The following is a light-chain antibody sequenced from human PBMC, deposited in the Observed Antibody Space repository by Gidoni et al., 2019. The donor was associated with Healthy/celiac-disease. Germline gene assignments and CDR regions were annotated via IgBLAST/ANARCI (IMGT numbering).Light chain of an antibody. J-gene: IGLJ1*01. Sequence: QSVLTQPPSVSGAPWQRVTISCTGSSSNIGAGYDVHWYQQLPGTAPKLPIYGNSNRPSGVPDRFSGAKSGTSASLAITGLQAEDEADYYCQSYDSSLIGYVFGTGTKVTVL. CDR1: SSNIGAGYD. CDR2: GNS. V-gene: IGLV1-40*01. CDR3: QSYDSSLIGYV.